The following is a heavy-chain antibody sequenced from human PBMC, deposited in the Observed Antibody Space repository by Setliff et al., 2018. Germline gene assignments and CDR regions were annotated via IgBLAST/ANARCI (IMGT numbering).Heavy chain of an antibody. CDR2: VYTNGGS. CDR1: GVSISSYY. D-gene: IGHD3-3*01. CDR3: ARAGSGVIGDFFYMGV. J-gene: IGHJ6*03. V-gene: IGHV4-4*07. Sequence: SETLSLTCNVSGVSISSYYWSWIRHPAGKGLEWIGRVYTNGGSDYNPSLKSRVTISIDTSGNLFSLKLSSVTAANTAVYYCARAGSGVIGDFFYMGVWGKGTTVTVSS.